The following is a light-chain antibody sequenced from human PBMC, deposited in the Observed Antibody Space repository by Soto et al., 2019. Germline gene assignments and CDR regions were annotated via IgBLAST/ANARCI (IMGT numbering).Light chain of an antibody. Sequence: DIQMTQSPSTLSASVGDRVTITCRASQSVNNWLAWYQQKPGKAPNLLIYKVSNLESGVPSRFSGSGSGTEFTLTISSRQPDDSATYYCQQYNSYSWTFGQGTTVESK. V-gene: IGKV1-5*03. CDR3: QQYNSYSWT. CDR2: KVS. J-gene: IGKJ1*01. CDR1: QSVNNW.